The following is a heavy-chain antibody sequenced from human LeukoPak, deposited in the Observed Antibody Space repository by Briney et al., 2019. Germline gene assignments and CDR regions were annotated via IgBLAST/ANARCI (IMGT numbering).Heavy chain of an antibody. J-gene: IGHJ4*02. V-gene: IGHV1-69*01. CDR2: IIPIFGTA. D-gene: IGHD3-10*01. CDR1: GGTFSSYA. CDR3: ARNTMVRGVITGGYFDY. Sequence: GSSVKVSCKASGGTFSSYAISWVRQAPGQGLEWMGGIIPIFGTANYAQKFQGRVTITADESTSTAYMELSSLRSEDTAVYYCARNTMVRGVITGGYFDYWGQGTPVTVSS.